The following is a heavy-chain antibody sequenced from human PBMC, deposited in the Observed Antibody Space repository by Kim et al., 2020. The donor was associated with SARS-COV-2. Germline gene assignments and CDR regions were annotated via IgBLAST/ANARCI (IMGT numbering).Heavy chain of an antibody. J-gene: IGHJ3*02. D-gene: IGHD3-10*01. Sequence: GASLKISCKGSGYSFTSYWIGWVRQMPGKGLEWMGIIYPGDSDTRYSPSFQGQVTISADKSISTAYLQWSSLKASDTAMYYCARRDYYGSGSYYNFAFDIWGQGTMVTVSS. V-gene: IGHV5-51*01. CDR2: IYPGDSDT. CDR1: GYSFTSYW. CDR3: ARRDYYGSGSYYNFAFDI.